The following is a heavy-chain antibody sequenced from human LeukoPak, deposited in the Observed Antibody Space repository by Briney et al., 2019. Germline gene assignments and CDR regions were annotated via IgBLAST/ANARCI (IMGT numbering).Heavy chain of an antibody. CDR1: GFTFGDYA. CDR2: ISWNGGSI. D-gene: IGHD6-19*01. Sequence: GGSLRLSCTASGFTFGDYAMHWVRQAPGKGLEWVLSISWNGGSIGYADSVKGRFTISRDDAKNSLYLQMSSLRPEDTALYYCAKDIAPPSSGTFDYWGQGTLVTVSS. V-gene: IGHV3-9*01. J-gene: IGHJ4*02. CDR3: AKDIAPPSSGTFDY.